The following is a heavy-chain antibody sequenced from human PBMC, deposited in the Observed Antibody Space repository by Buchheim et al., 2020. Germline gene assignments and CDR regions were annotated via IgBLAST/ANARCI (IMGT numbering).Heavy chain of an antibody. CDR3: AKDLRGGSHDY. V-gene: IGHV3-30*18. CDR1: GFTFSSYG. CDR2: ISYDGSNK. Sequence: QVQLVESGGGVVQPGRSLRLSCAASGFTFSSYGMHWVRQAPGKGLEWVAVISYDGSNKYYADSVKGRFTISRDNSKTTLYLQMNSLRAEDTAVYYCAKDLRGGSHDYWGQGTL. J-gene: IGHJ4*02. D-gene: IGHD1-26*01.